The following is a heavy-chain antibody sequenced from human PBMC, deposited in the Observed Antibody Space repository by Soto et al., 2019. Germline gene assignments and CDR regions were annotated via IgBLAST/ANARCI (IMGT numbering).Heavy chain of an antibody. V-gene: IGHV1-18*01. CDR3: ARAVSHFYHYYYMDV. J-gene: IGHJ6*03. D-gene: IGHD2-8*01. CDR1: GYTFTTYD. Sequence: VQLVQSGAEVKKSGASVKVSCKASGYTFTTYDISWVRQAPGQGLEWMGWISAFNGNTNYAQKLQGRVTMTTDTSTSTAYMELRSLRSDDTAVYYCARAVSHFYHYYYMDVWGKGTTVTVSS. CDR2: ISAFNGNT.